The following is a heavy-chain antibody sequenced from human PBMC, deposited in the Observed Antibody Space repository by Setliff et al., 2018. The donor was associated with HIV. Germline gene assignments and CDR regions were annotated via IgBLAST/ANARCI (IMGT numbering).Heavy chain of an antibody. CDR3: VSTPGVFYFDF. CDR1: GFTFISYA. V-gene: IGHV3-7*03. Sequence: GGSLRLSCAASGFTFISYAMSWVRQAPGQGLEYVAHIKGDGSKTKYVDSVRGRFTISRDNAKKSLYLQMNSLRAEDTAVYYCVSTPGVFYFDFWGQGTPVTVSS. CDR2: IKGDGSKT. D-gene: IGHD2-15*01. J-gene: IGHJ4*02.